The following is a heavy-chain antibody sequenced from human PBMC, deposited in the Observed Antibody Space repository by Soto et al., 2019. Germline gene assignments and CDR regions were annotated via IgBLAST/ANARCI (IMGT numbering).Heavy chain of an antibody. D-gene: IGHD4-17*01. J-gene: IGHJ3*02. Sequence: SETLSLTCTVSGGSISSYYWSWIRQPPGKGLEWIGYIYYSGSTNYNPSLKSRVTISVDTSKNQFSLKLSSVTAADTAVYYCASYDYGDYGAFDIWGQGTMVTVSS. CDR3: ASYDYGDYGAFDI. V-gene: IGHV4-59*01. CDR1: GGSISSYY. CDR2: IYYSGST.